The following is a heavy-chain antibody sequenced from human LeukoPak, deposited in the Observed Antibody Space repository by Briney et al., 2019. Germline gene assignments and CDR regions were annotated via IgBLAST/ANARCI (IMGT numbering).Heavy chain of an antibody. V-gene: IGHV4-4*02. CDR2: IYHSGST. D-gene: IGHD4-17*01. J-gene: IGHJ4*02. CDR1: GGSISSSNW. Sequence: SETLSPTCAVSGGSISSSNWWSWVRQPPGKGLEWIGEIYHSGSTNYNPSLKSRVTISVDKSKNQFSLKLSSVTAADTAVYYCARTHYGDYGLFYWGQGTLVTVSS. CDR3: ARTHYGDYGLFY.